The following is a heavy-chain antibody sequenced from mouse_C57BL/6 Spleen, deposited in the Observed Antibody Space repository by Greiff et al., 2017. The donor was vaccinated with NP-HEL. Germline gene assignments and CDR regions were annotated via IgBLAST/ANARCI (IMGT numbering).Heavy chain of an antibody. Sequence: QVQLKESGPELVKPGASVKISCKASGYAFSSSWMNWVKQRPGKGLEWIGRIYPGDGDTNYNGKFKGKATLTADKSSSTAYMQLSSLTSEDSAVYFCARGETGTSYWYFDVWGTGTTVTVSS. CDR3: ARGETGTSYWYFDV. CDR1: GYAFSSSW. V-gene: IGHV1-82*01. J-gene: IGHJ1*03. CDR2: IYPGDGDT. D-gene: IGHD4-1*01.